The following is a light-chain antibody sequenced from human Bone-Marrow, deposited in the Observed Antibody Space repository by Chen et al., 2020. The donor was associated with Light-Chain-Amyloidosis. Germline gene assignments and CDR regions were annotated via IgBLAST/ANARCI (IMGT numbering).Light chain of an antibody. J-gene: IGLJ3*02. CDR1: SSNIGSNT. Sequence: QSVLTQPPSASGTPGRRVTISCSGSSSNIGSNTVNWYQQFPGTAPKLLIYSNNQRPSGVPDRFSGSKSGTSASLAISGLQSEDEADYYCAAWDDSLNGPVFGGGTKLTVL. CDR3: AAWDDSLNGPV. CDR2: SNN. V-gene: IGLV1-44*01.